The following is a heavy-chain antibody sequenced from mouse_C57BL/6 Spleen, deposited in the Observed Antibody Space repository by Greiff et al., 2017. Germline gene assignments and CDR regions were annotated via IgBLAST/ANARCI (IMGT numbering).Heavy chain of an antibody. Sequence: EVKLVESGGGLVKPRGSLKLSCAASGFTFSDYGMHWVRQAPEKGLEWVAYISSGSSTIYYADTVKGRFTISRDNAKNTLFLQMTSLRSEDTAMYYCATYGSSSFAYWGQGTLVTVSA. D-gene: IGHD1-1*01. CDR3: ATYGSSSFAY. J-gene: IGHJ3*01. V-gene: IGHV5-17*01. CDR1: GFTFSDYG. CDR2: ISSGSSTI.